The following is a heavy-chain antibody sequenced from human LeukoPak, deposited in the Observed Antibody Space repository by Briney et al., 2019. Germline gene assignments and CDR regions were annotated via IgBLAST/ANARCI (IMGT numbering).Heavy chain of an antibody. J-gene: IGHJ4*02. V-gene: IGHV4-59*08. CDR3: ARHWRQQWLARPLYFDY. CDR2: IYYSGST. D-gene: IGHD6-19*01. Sequence: SETLSLTCTGSGGSISSYYWSWIRQPPGKGLEWIGYIYYSGSTNYNPSLKSRVTISVDTSKNQFSLKLSSVTAADTAVYYCARHWRQQWLARPLYFDYWGQGTLVTVSS. CDR1: GGSISSYY.